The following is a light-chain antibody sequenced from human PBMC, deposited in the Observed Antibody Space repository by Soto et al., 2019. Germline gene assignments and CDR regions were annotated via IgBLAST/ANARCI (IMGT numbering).Light chain of an antibody. J-gene: IGKJ5*01. Sequence: ETVLTPSPATVSLSPGDRATLPCRASQSVSSNKLAWYQQKPGQAPRLLIYAASSRATGIPDRFSGSGSGTDFTLTISSLQSEDFAVYYCQQYGSSVTFGQGTRLEIK. CDR1: QSVSSNK. CDR3: QQYGSSVT. CDR2: AAS. V-gene: IGKV3-20*01.